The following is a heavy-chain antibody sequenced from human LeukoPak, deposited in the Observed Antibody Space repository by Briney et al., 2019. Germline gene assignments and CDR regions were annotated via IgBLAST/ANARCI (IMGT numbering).Heavy chain of an antibody. V-gene: IGHV4-39*01. CDR1: GGSISSSSYY. CDR2: IYYSGST. Sequence: SETLSLTCTVCGGSISSSSYYWGWIRQPPGKGLEWIGSIYYSGSTYYNPSLKSRVTISVDTSKNQFSLKLSSVTAADTAVYYCATGGALDYFDYWGQGTLVTVSS. CDR3: ATGGALDYFDY. J-gene: IGHJ4*02. D-gene: IGHD3-10*01.